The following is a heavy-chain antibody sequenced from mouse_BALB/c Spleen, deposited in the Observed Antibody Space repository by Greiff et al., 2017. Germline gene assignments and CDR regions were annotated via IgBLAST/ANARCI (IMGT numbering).Heavy chain of an antibody. CDR3: ARSSYYYGRDYAMDY. CDR1: GFNIKDTY. D-gene: IGHD1-1*01. CDR2: IDPANGNT. J-gene: IGHJ4*01. Sequence: EVKLQESGAELVKPGASVKLSCTASGFNIKDTYMHWVKQRPEQGLEWIGRIDPANGNTKYDPKFQGKATITADTSSNTAYLQLSSLTSEDTAVYYCARSSYYYGRDYAMDYWGQGTSVTVSS. V-gene: IGHV14-3*02.